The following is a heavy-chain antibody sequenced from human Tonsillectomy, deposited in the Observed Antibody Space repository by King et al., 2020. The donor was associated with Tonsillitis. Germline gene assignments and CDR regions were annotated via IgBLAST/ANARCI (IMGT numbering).Heavy chain of an antibody. Sequence: VQLVESGGGVVQPGRSLRLSCAASGFTFSSYAVHWVRQAPGKGLEWVAVISYEGSNKYYADSVRGRFTISRDNSKNTLYLQMNSLRAEDTAVYYCARDIDDYGDYVGYFDYWGQGTLVTVSS. D-gene: IGHD4-17*01. CDR3: ARDIDDYGDYVGYFDY. V-gene: IGHV3-30-3*01. CDR1: GFTFSSYA. J-gene: IGHJ4*02. CDR2: ISYEGSNK.